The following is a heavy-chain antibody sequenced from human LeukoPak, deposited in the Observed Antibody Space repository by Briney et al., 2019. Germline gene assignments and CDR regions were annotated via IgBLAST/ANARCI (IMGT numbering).Heavy chain of an antibody. V-gene: IGHV4-59*01. D-gene: IGHD1-26*01. CDR2: IYYSGST. CDR1: GXSISSYY. Sequence: PSETLSLTWTVSGXSISSYYWSWIRQPPGKGLEWIGYIYYSGSTNYNPSLKSRVTISVDTSKNQFSLKLSSVTAADTAVYYCASMSGSYLNAFDIWGQGTMVTVSS. J-gene: IGHJ3*02. CDR3: ASMSGSYLNAFDI.